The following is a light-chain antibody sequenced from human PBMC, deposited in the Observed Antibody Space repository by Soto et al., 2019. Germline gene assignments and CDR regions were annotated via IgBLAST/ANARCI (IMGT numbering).Light chain of an antibody. CDR1: QGISNW. Sequence: DIQMTQSPSSVSASVGDRVTITCRASQGISNWLAWYQQKPGTAPKLLIYGASNLQSGVPSRFSGSGSGTDFTLTISSLEPEDFATYYCQQADSFPRTVGQGPKVDIK. CDR3: QQADSFPRT. V-gene: IGKV1-12*01. CDR2: GAS. J-gene: IGKJ1*01.